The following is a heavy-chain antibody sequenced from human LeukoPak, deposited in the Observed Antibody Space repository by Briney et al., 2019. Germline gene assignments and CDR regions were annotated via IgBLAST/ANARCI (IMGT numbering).Heavy chain of an antibody. D-gene: IGHD2-21*02. J-gene: IGHJ4*02. CDR2: INPNSGGT. Sequence: ASVTVSCKASGYTFTGYYMHWVRQAPGQGLEWMGWINPNSGGTNYAQKFQGRVTMTRDTSISTAYMELSRLRSDDTAVYYCVAYCGGDCFVYFDYWGQGTLVTVSS. V-gene: IGHV1-2*02. CDR3: VAYCGGDCFVYFDY. CDR1: GYTFTGYY.